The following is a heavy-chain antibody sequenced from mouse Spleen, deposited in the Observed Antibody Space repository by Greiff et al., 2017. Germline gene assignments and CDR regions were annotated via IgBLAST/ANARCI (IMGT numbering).Heavy chain of an antibody. CDR3: ARLVTGTPYYFDY. Sequence: EVQVVESGGGLVKPGGSLKLSCAASGFTFSSYAMSWVRQTPEKRLEWVATISSGGSYTYYPDSVKGRFTISRDNAKNTLYLQMSSLRSEDTAMYYCARLVTGTPYYFDYWGQGTTLTVSS. V-gene: IGHV5-9-3*01. D-gene: IGHD4-1*01. CDR2: ISSGGSYT. CDR1: GFTFSSYA. J-gene: IGHJ2*01.